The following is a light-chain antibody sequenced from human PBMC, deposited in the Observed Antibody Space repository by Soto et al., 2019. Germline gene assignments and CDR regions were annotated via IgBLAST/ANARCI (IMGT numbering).Light chain of an antibody. CDR3: QQYGTSPPALT. CDR1: QSVSSSH. Sequence: DIVLTQSPGTLSLPPGERAILSCSASQSVSSSHLAWYQQKPGQAPRLLIYGASSRATGIPDRFSGSGSGTDLSLTISRLEPEDFAVDYCQQYGTSPPALTFGGGTKVEIK. V-gene: IGKV3-20*01. CDR2: GAS. J-gene: IGKJ4*01.